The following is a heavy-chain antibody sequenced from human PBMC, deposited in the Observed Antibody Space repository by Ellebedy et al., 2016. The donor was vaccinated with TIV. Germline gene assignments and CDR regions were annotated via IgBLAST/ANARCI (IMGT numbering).Heavy chain of an antibody. CDR2: IYSSGST. D-gene: IGHD6-19*01. CDR1: GGSISSSSYY. V-gene: IGHV4-39*01. J-gene: IGHJ4*02. Sequence: MPGGSLRLSCTVSGGSISSSSYYWGWIRQPPGKGLEWIGSIYSSGSTYYNPSLKSRVTISVDTSKNQFSLKLSSVTAADTAVYYCARQGHSSGWYVGEYYFDYWGQGTLVTVSS. CDR3: ARQGHSSGWYVGEYYFDY.